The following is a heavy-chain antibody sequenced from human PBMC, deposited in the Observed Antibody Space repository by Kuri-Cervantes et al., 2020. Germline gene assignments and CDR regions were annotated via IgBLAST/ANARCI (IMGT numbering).Heavy chain of an antibody. CDR1: GFTFSSYS. CDR3: ARGLDRELFDYMDV. V-gene: IGHV3-21*01. J-gene: IGHJ6*03. D-gene: IGHD3-10*01. CDR2: ISSSSSYI. Sequence: GGSLRLSCAASGFTFSSYSMNWVRQAPGKGLEWVSSISSSSSYIYYADSVKGRFTISRDNAKNSLYLQMNSLRAEDTAVYYCARGLDRELFDYMDVWGKGITVTVSS.